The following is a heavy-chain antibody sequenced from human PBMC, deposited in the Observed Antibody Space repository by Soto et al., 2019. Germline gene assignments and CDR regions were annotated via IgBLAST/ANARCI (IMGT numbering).Heavy chain of an antibody. V-gene: IGHV3-33*01. CDR1: GFTFSDHA. J-gene: IGHJ6*02. Sequence: QVQLVASGGGVVQPGTSLRLSCEASGFTFSDHAMHWVRQAPGKGLEWVAVVWFDGGNKFYTDSVKGRFTISRDNSKKALFLQMNSLRVVDTAVYYCASAPAGDYTLYHYYTMDVWGQGTQVTGSS. CDR2: VWFDGGNK. CDR3: ASAPAGDYTLYHYYTMDV. D-gene: IGHD4-17*01.